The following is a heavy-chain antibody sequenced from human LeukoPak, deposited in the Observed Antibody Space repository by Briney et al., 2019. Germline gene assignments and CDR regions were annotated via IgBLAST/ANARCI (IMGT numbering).Heavy chain of an antibody. V-gene: IGHV1-18*01. Sequence: ASVKVSCKASGYTFPRYGISWVRQAPGQGLEWMGWISAYNGNTNYAQKLQGRVTMTTDTSTSTAYMELRSLRSDDTAVYYCARVLGYCSSTSCAYYYGMDVWGQGTTVTVSS. CDR1: GYTFPRYG. D-gene: IGHD2-2*01. J-gene: IGHJ6*02. CDR2: ISAYNGNT. CDR3: ARVLGYCSSTSCAYYYGMDV.